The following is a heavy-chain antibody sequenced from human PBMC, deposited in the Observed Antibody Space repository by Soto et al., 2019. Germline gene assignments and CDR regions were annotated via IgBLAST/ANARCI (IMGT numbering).Heavy chain of an antibody. CDR2: INPSGGST. V-gene: IGHV1-46*01. J-gene: IGHJ6*02. CDR3: ARDIVVVPAAQQDYYYYGMDV. D-gene: IGHD2-2*01. Sequence: ASVKVSCKASGYTCTSYYMHCVLQAPLQWLDGMGIINPSGGSTSYAQKFQGRVTMTRDTSTSTVYMELSSLRSEDTAVYYCARDIVVVPAAQQDYYYYGMDVWGQGTTVTVSS. CDR1: GYTCTSYY.